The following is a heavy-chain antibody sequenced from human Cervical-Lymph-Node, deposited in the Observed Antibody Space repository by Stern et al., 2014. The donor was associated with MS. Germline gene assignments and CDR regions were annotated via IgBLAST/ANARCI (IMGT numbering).Heavy chain of an antibody. J-gene: IGHJ1*01. Sequence: VQLVESGAEVKKPGASVKGSCKASGDTFASYPIHWLRQAPGTGPVWMWIVNPTDGLTTYAQSFQGRVTMTRDTSTRTVYMELRSLRGDDTAIYFCANPLPYANWGQGTRVIVSS. CDR2: VNPTDGLT. V-gene: IGHV1-46*03. CDR3: ANPLPYAN. D-gene: IGHD4-17*01. CDR1: GDTFASYP.